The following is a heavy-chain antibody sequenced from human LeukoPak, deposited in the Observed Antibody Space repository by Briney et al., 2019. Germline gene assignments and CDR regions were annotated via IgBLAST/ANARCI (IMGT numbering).Heavy chain of an antibody. CDR2: IYTSGST. V-gene: IGHV4-61*02. CDR3: AREHDPRTGSWFDP. CDR1: GGSISSGSYY. Sequence: KASETLSLTCTVSGGSISSGSYYWSWIRQPAGKGLEWIGRIYTSGSTNYNPSPKSRVTISVDTSKNQFSLKLSSVTAADTAVYYCAREHDPRTGSWFDPWGQGTLVTVSS. D-gene: IGHD7-27*01. J-gene: IGHJ5*02.